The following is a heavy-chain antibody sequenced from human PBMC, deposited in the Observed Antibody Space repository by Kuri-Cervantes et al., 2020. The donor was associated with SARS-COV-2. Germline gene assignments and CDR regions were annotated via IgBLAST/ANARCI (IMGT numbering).Heavy chain of an antibody. CDR3: TREWELLPNWFDP. J-gene: IGHJ5*02. D-gene: IGHD1-26*01. V-gene: IGHV3-21*03. CDR2: ISSSSSYI. CDR1: GFTFSSYA. Sequence: GESLKISCAASGFTFSSYAMHWVRQAPGKGLEWVSSISSSSSYIYYADSVKGRFTISRDDSKSIAYLQMNSLKTEDTAVYYCTREWELLPNWFDPWGQGTLVTVSS.